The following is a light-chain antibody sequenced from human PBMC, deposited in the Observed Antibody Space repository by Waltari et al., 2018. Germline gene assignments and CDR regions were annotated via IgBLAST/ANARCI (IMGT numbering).Light chain of an antibody. J-gene: IGKJ3*01. Sequence: DIVMTQSPDSLAVSLGERATINCKSSQSVLYSPNNKNYLAWYQQKPGQPPQLLIPWASTRESGVPDRFSGSGSGTDFTLTISSLQAEDVAVYYCHQYANSPWTFGPGTTVDFK. CDR1: QSVLYSPNNKNY. V-gene: IGKV4-1*01. CDR2: WAS. CDR3: HQYANSPWT.